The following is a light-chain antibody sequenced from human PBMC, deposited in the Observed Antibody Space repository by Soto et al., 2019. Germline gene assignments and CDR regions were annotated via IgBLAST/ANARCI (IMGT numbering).Light chain of an antibody. V-gene: IGLV1-44*01. CDR1: TSDIGTNA. CDR2: TNN. CDR3: ATWHDSFYV. J-gene: IGLJ1*01. Sequence: QSVLTQPPSASGTPGQRVTVSCYGSTSDIGTNAVNWFQHLPGTAPRLLIYTNNQRPSGVPDRFSGSKSGTSASLGISGLQSEDEADYYCATWHDSFYVFGTGTKLTVL.